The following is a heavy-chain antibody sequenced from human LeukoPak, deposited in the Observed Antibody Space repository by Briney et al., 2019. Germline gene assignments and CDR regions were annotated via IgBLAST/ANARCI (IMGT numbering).Heavy chain of an antibody. J-gene: IGHJ3*02. V-gene: IGHV3-23*01. CDR1: GFTFSSYD. CDR2: ISGSGGST. CDR3: AKRGWSGSYYSTPPFDI. Sequence: GGSLRLSCATSGFTFSSYDTNWVRQAPGKGLEWVSTISGSGGSTYYADSVKGRFTISRDNSKNTLYLQMNSLRAEDTAVYYCAKRGWSGSYYSTPPFDIWGQGTMVTVSS. D-gene: IGHD1-26*01.